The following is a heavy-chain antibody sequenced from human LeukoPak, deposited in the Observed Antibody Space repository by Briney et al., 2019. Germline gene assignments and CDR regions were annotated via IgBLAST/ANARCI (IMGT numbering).Heavy chain of an antibody. J-gene: IGHJ6*03. V-gene: IGHV4-34*01. CDR1: GGSFSDYF. CDR3: ARMRGGGIGYSNYMDV. D-gene: IGHD2-15*01. CDR2: IDHSGGT. Sequence: SETLSLTCAVFGGSFSDYFWSWIRQPPGKGLERIGEIDHSGGTNYNPSLKSRVTISVDTSKNQFSLKLTSVTAADAAVYYCARMRGGGIGYSNYMDVWGKGTTVIVSS.